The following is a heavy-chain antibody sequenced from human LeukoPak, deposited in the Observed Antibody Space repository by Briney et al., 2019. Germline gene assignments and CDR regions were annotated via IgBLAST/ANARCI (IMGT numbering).Heavy chain of an antibody. Sequence: SETLSLTCAVYGVSFSGYYWSWIRQPPGKGLEWIGEINHSGSTNYNPSLKSRVTISVDTSKNQFSLKLSSVTAADTSVYYCARESNTYYYGSGSYYDYWGQGTLVTVSS. V-gene: IGHV4-34*01. J-gene: IGHJ4*02. CDR2: INHSGST. CDR1: GVSFSGYY. D-gene: IGHD3-10*01. CDR3: ARESNTYYYGSGSYYDY.